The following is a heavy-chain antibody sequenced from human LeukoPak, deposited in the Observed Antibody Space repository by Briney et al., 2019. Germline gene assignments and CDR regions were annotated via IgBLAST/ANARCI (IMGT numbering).Heavy chain of an antibody. CDR1: GFTFGNAW. Sequence: PGGSLRLSCAASGFTFGNAWMSWVRQAPGQGLEWVSSISSSSSYIYYADSVKGRFTISRDNAKNSLYLQMNSLRAEDTAVYYCARGGSGSWRWWVFDYWGQGTLVTVSS. CDR3: ARGGSGSWRWWVFDY. D-gene: IGHD3-10*01. CDR2: ISSSSSYI. J-gene: IGHJ4*02. V-gene: IGHV3-21*01.